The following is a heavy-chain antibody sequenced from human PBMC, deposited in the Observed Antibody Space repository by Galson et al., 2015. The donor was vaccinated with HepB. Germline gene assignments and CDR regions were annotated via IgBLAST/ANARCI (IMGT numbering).Heavy chain of an antibody. CDR3: ARDHLLSLRNWLDP. CDR2: ISVYDGKT. D-gene: IGHD3-16*01. J-gene: IGHJ5*02. Sequence: SVKVSCKASGYTFINYGINWVRQAPGQGLEWMGWISVYDGKTNYAQKFQGRVTMTTDTSTRTAYMELRSLRSDDTAVYYCARDHLLSLRNWLDPWGQGTLVTVSS. CDR1: GYTFINYG. V-gene: IGHV1-18*01.